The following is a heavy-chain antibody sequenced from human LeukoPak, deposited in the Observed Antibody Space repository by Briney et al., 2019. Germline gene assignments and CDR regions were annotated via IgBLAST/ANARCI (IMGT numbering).Heavy chain of an antibody. J-gene: IGHJ4*02. V-gene: IGHV3-23*01. CDR1: GFTFSSYG. CDR2: ISDSGGST. D-gene: IGHD3-16*01. Sequence: GGSLRLSCAASGFTFSSYGMSWVRQAPGEGLEWVSAISDSGGSTYYADSVKGRFTISRDNSKNMLYLQMNSLRAEDTAVYYCAKDNYDSSVYWGQGTPVTVSS. CDR3: AKDNYDSSVY.